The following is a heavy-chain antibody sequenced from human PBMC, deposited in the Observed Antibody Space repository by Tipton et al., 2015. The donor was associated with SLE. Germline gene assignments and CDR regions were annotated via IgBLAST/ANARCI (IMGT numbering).Heavy chain of an antibody. CDR2: IDPSDSYT. V-gene: IGHV5-10-1*01. J-gene: IGHJ3*02. Sequence: VQLVPSGAEVKKPGESLGISCKGSGYSFTSYWISWVRQMPGKGLEWMGRIDPSDSYTNYSPSFQGHVTISADKSISTAYLQWSSLKASDTAMYYCARGGVVAATDDAFDIWGQGTMVTVSS. CDR1: GYSFTSYW. CDR3: ARGGVVAATDDAFDI. D-gene: IGHD2-15*01.